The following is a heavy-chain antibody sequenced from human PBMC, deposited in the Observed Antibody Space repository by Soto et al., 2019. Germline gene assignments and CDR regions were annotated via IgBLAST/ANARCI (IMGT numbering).Heavy chain of an antibody. CDR3: ARDGVGVTTFFGFPDY. Sequence: QVQLVESGGGVVQPGGSLRLSCAASASIFKGHGMHWVRQAPGKGLEWVAIIRYDGSDEHYGDSVEGRFTISRDNSKNMLYLQMNSLRAEDTAVYYCARDGVGVTTFFGFPDYWGQGTLVTVSS. D-gene: IGHD1-26*01. J-gene: IGHJ4*02. CDR2: IRYDGSDE. V-gene: IGHV3-33*08. CDR1: ASIFKGHG.